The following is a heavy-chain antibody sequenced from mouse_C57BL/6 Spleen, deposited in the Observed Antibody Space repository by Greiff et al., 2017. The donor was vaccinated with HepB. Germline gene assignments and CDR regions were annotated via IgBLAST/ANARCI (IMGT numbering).Heavy chain of an antibody. CDR1: GYTFTSYD. CDR2: IYPRDGST. V-gene: IGHV1-85*01. CDR3: ARVFWGFDV. Sequence: VQRVESGPELVKPGASVKLSCKASGYTFTSYDINWVKQRPGQGLEWIGWIYPRDGSTKYNEKFKGKATLTVDTSSSTAYMELHSLTSEDSAVYFCARVFWGFDVWGTGTTVTVSS. D-gene: IGHD4-1*01. J-gene: IGHJ1*03.